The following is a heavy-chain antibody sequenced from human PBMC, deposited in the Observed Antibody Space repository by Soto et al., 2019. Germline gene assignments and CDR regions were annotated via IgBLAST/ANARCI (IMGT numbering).Heavy chain of an antibody. Sequence: EVQFLESGGGVVRPGGSLRLSCVASGLSFASYAMTWVRQSSGKGLEWVACITGSGAVTSYTDSVRGRFIISRDNSKNTLYLQVDSLRADDSAVYYGGKDPNGDHFGAFDFWGQGTTVIVSS. V-gene: IGHV3-23*01. CDR2: ITGSGAVT. CDR1: GLSFASYA. J-gene: IGHJ3*01. D-gene: IGHD4-17*01. CDR3: GKDPNGDHFGAFDF.